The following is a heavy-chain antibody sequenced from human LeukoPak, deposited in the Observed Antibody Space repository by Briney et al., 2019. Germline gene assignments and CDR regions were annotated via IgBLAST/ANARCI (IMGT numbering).Heavy chain of an antibody. CDR2: VDPEDGET. Sequence: ASVKVSCKASGHTFTDYSMHWVQQAPGIGLEWMGRVDPEDGETIYAEKFQGRLTITADTSTDTAYMELTSLRSEDTGVYYCAIDRGSSSPYWYFDLWGRGSLVTVSS. V-gene: IGHV1-69-2*01. D-gene: IGHD6-6*01. J-gene: IGHJ2*01. CDR3: AIDRGSSSPYWYFDL. CDR1: GHTFTDYS.